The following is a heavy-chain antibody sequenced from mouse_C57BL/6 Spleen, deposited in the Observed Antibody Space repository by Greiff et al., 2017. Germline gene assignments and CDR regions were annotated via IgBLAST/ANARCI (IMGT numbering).Heavy chain of an antibody. CDR3: ASQYYSNYWYYGDD. D-gene: IGHD2-5*01. CDR1: GYTFTSYW. CDR2: IYPGSGST. V-gene: IGHV1-55*01. Sequence: QVQLKQPGAELVKPGASVKMSCKASGYTFTSYWITWVKQRPGQGLEWIGDIYPGSGSTNYNEKFKSKATLTVDTSSSTAYMQLSSLTSEDSAVYYCASQYYSNYWYYGDDWGQGTTLTVSS. J-gene: IGHJ2*01.